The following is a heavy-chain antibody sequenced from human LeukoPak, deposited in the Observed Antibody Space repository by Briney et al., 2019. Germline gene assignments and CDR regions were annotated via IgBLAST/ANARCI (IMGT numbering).Heavy chain of an antibody. CDR2: ISSSGSTI. J-gene: IGHJ4*02. CDR3: ARDRGSWLDSFDY. D-gene: IGHD6-19*01. Sequence: PGGSLRLXCAASGFTFSSYEMNWVRQAPGKGLEWVSYISSSGSTIYYADSVKGRFTISRDNAKNSLYLQMNSLRAEDTAVYYCARDRGSWLDSFDYWGQGTLVTVSP. V-gene: IGHV3-48*03. CDR1: GFTFSSYE.